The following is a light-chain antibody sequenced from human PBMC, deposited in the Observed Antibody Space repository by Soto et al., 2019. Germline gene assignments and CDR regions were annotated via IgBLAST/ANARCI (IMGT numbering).Light chain of an antibody. CDR1: SSDVGSYNL. Sequence: QSVRNQPASVSGSPGQSITISCTGTSSDVGSYNLVSWYQHHPDEAPKLIIYEVNKRPSGVSNRFSGSKSGNTASLTISGLQAEDEADYYCCSYAGSSSFYVFGSGTKVTVL. CDR3: CSYAGSSSFYV. J-gene: IGLJ1*01. V-gene: IGLV2-23*02. CDR2: EVN.